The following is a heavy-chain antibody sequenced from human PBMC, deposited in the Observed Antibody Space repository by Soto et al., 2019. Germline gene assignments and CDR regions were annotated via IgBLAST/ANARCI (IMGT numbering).Heavy chain of an antibody. J-gene: IGHJ4*02. D-gene: IGHD3-10*01. CDR3: ARSWVRGVAPGH. Sequence: SETLSLTCAVYGGSFSGYYWSWIRQPPGKGLEWIGEINHSGSTNYNPSLKSRVTISVDTSKNQFSLKLSSVTAADTAVYYCARSWVRGVAPGHWGQGTLVTVSS. CDR1: GGSFSGYY. V-gene: IGHV4-34*01. CDR2: INHSGST.